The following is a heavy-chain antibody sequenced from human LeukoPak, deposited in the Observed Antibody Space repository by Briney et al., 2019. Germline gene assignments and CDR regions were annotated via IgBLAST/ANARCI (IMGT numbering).Heavy chain of an antibody. CDR1: GFTFSRYA. Sequence: GGSLRLSCAASGFTFSRYAMTWVRQAPGKGLEWASAIVGSGDRTYYADSVKGRFTISRDNSKNTLYLQMNSLRAEDTAVYYCAKDAGVRGVTRPLFDYWGQGTLVTVSS. J-gene: IGHJ4*02. V-gene: IGHV3-23*01. D-gene: IGHD3-10*01. CDR3: AKDAGVRGVTRPLFDY. CDR2: IVGSGDRT.